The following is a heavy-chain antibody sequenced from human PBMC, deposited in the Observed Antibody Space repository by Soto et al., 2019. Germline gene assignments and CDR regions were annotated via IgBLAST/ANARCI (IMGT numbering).Heavy chain of an antibody. Sequence: GPGPEKSSETLSLTCSVSGYLISSGYYWGWVRQTPGKGLEWLGSIDYSGKTYKNPSLKSRVSASVDLSQNQFSLNLRSVTAADTAVYFCARDLSSGYDSYXFDDWGQGTLVTVS. J-gene: IGHJ4*02. D-gene: IGHD3-22*01. V-gene: IGHV4-38-2*02. CDR1: GYLISSGYY. CDR2: IDYSGKT. CDR3: ARDLSSGYDSYXFDD.